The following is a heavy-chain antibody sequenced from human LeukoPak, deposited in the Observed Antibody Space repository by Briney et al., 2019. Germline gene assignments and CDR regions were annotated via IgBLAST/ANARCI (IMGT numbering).Heavy chain of an antibody. CDR2: IIPIFGTA. Sequence: ASVKVSCKASGGTFSSYAISLVRQAPGQGLEWMGGIIPIFGTANYAQKFQGRVTITTDESTSTAYMELSSLRSEDTAVYYCARAYDSGSSVFDYWGQGTLVTVSS. V-gene: IGHV1-69*05. CDR1: GGTFSSYA. CDR3: ARAYDSGSSVFDY. D-gene: IGHD1-26*01. J-gene: IGHJ4*02.